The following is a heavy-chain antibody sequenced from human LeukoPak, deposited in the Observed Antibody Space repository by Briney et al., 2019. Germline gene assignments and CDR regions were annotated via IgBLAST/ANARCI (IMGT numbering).Heavy chain of an antibody. D-gene: IGHD3-9*01. CDR1: GGTFSSYA. J-gene: IGHJ4*02. CDR3: ARDHYDILTGQPKGDY. Sequence: SVKVSCKASGGTFSSYAISWVRQAPGQGLEWMGGIIPIFGTANYAQKFQGRVTITADESTSTAYMELRSLRSDDTAVYYCARDHYDILTGQPKGDYWGQGTLVTVSS. CDR2: IIPIFGTA. V-gene: IGHV1-69*01.